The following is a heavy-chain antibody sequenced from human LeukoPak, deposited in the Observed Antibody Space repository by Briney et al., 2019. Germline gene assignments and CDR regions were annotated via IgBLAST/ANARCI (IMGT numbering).Heavy chain of an antibody. CDR1: GGTFSSYA. CDR3: ARVLILTGTTSVLDAFDI. V-gene: IGHV1-69*05. Sequence: ASVRVSCKASGGTFSSYAISWVRQAPGQGLEWMGGIIPIFGTANYAQKFQGRVTVTTDESTSTAYMELSSLRSEDTAVYYCARVLILTGTTSVLDAFDIWGQGTMVTVSS. D-gene: IGHD1-20*01. CDR2: IIPIFGTA. J-gene: IGHJ3*02.